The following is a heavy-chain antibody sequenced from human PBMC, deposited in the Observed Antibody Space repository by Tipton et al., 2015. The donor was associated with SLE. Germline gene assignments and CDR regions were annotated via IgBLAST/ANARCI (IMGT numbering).Heavy chain of an antibody. J-gene: IGHJ4*02. CDR1: GGSISSTNYY. Sequence: TLSLTCTASGGSISSTNYYWTWIRQPPGKGLEWIGSIYYSGTTYYSPSRKSRVTISVDTSKNQFSLKLGSVTAADTAVYYCARRSITPYFDYWGQGTLVTVSS. CDR3: ARRSITPYFDY. D-gene: IGHD2/OR15-2a*01. CDR2: IYYSGTT. V-gene: IGHV4-39*07.